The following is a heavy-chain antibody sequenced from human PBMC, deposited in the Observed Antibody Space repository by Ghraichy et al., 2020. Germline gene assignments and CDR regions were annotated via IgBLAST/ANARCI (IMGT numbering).Heavy chain of an antibody. V-gene: IGHV3-30*02. CDR2: IRYDGSNE. J-gene: IGHJ6*02. D-gene: IGHD1-26*01. CDR1: GFTFSSYG. CDR3: AKLRIVGATNYYYGMDV. Sequence: GGSLRLSCAASGFTFSSYGMHWVRQAPGKGLEWVAFIRYDGSNEYYADSVKGRFTISRDNSKNTLYLQMNSLRAEDTAVYYCAKLRIVGATNYYYGMDVWGQGTTVTVSS.